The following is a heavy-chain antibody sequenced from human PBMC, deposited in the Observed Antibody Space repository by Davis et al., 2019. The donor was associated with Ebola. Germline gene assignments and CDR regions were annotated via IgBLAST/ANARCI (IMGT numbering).Heavy chain of an antibody. V-gene: IGHV1-3*01. CDR1: GYTFTSYA. J-gene: IGHJ5*02. D-gene: IGHD3-10*01. CDR2: INAGNGNT. Sequence: ASVKVSCKASGYTFTSYAMHWVRQAPGQRLEWMGWINAGNGNTKYSQKFQGRVTITRDTSASTAYMELSSLRSEDTAVYYCARGITMVRGVNWFDPWGQGTLVTVSS. CDR3: ARGITMVRGVNWFDP.